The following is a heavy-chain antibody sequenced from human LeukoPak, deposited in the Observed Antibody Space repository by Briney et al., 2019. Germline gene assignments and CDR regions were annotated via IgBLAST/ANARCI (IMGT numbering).Heavy chain of an antibody. V-gene: IGHV3-30*18. J-gene: IGHJ6*04. D-gene: IGHD4-17*01. CDR1: GFTFSSYG. Sequence: GGSLRLSCAASGFTFSSYGMHWVRQAPGKGLEWVAVISYDGSNKYYADSVEGRFTISRDNSKNTLYLQMNSLRAEDTAVYYCAKALSYYGDYVGYYYYGMDVWGKGTTVTVSS. CDR2: ISYDGSNK. CDR3: AKALSYYGDYVGYYYYGMDV.